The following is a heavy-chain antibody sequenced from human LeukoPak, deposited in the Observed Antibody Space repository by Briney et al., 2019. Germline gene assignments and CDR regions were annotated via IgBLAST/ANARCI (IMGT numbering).Heavy chain of an antibody. J-gene: IGHJ6*02. CDR3: ASSGYSSGWYYYGMDV. D-gene: IGHD6-19*01. V-gene: IGHV4-59*01. Sequence: PSETLSLTCAVYGGSFSGYYWSWIRQPPGKGLEWIGYIYYSGSTNYNPSLKSRVTISVDTSKNQFSLKLSSVTAADTAVYYCASSGYSSGWYYYGMDVWGQGTTVTVSS. CDR2: IYYSGST. CDR1: GGSFSGYY.